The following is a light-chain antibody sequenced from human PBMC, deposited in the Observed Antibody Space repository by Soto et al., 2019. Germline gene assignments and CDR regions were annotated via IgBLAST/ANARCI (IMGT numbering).Light chain of an antibody. Sequence: EIVLTQSPGSLCLYPGERATLSCRASQSVSSRYLAWYQQKPGQAPRLLISGAFNRATGIPARFSGSGSGTDFTLTIRSLEPEDSAVYYCQQRNVWPPVTFGQGTRREIK. J-gene: IGKJ5*01. V-gene: IGKV3-11*01. CDR3: QQRNVWPPVT. CDR1: QSVSSRY. CDR2: GAF.